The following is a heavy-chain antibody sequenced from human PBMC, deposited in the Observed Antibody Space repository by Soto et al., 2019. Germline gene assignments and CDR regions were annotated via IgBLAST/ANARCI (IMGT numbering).Heavy chain of an antibody. Sequence: SGPTLVNPTQTLTLTCTFSGFSLSTSGVGVGWIRQPPGKALEWLALIYWDDDKRYSPSLKSRLTITKDTSKNQVVLTMTNMDPVDTATYYCAPLGASYYGSGSYLSPRTRLYNWFDPWGQGTLVTVSS. D-gene: IGHD3-10*01. CDR1: GFSLSTSGVG. J-gene: IGHJ5*02. CDR2: IYWDDDK. V-gene: IGHV2-5*02. CDR3: APLGASYYGSGSYLSPRTRLYNWFDP.